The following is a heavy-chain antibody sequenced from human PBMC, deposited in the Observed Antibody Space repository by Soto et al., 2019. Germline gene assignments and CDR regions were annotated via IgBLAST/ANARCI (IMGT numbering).Heavy chain of an antibody. CDR2: ISGSGNST. CDR1: VKTFWSSS. V-gene: IGHV3-21*01. J-gene: IGHJ4*02. D-gene: IGHD1-26*01. Sequence: GGCLGLSCASCVKTFWSSSMTWCRQAPGKELEWVSSISGSGNSTPYADLLRGRLTTTRDNTKTSLYLQMNSLRAADTAVYYCARKGSNNYYEHYFDSWGQGTVVTVSS. CDR3: ARKGSNNYYEHYFDS.